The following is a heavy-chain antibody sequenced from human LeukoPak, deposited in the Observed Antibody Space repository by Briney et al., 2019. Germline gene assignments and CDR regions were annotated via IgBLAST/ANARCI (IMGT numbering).Heavy chain of an antibody. D-gene: IGHD6-13*01. CDR1: GYTFTGHY. V-gene: IGHV1-2*02. CDR2: IDAKSGGT. Sequence: ASVKVSCKVSGYTFTGHYMHWVRQAPGQGLEWMGWIDAKSGGTKYAQRFQGRVTMTRDTSINTGYMELSSLTSDDTAVYYCARWRGYSSGWSGPFDDWGQGTLVTVSS. J-gene: IGHJ4*02. CDR3: ARWRGYSSGWSGPFDD.